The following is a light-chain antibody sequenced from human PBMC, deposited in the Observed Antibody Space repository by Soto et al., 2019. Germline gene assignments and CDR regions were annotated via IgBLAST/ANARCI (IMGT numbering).Light chain of an antibody. Sequence: DIQMTQSPSTLSASVGDRVTITCRASQSVSRWLAWYQQKPGKAPNLLIYKASNLQSGVPSRFSGSGSGTEFTLTISSLQPYDFATYYCQQYKGDSTVGGRTKVEIK. J-gene: IGKJ4*01. CDR1: QSVSRW. CDR3: QQYKGDST. CDR2: KAS. V-gene: IGKV1-5*03.